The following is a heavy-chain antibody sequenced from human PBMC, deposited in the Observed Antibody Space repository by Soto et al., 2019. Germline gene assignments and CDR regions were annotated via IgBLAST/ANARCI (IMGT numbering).Heavy chain of an antibody. D-gene: IGHD3-9*01. V-gene: IGHV1-58*01. CDR3: AADGVYYDILTGRSQSFDY. CDR2: IVVGSGNT. CDR1: GFTFTSSA. J-gene: IGHJ4*02. Sequence: SVKVSCKASGFTFTSSAVQWVRQARGQRLEWIGWIVVGSGNTNYAQKFQGRVTITRDMSTSTAYMELSSLRSEDTAVYYCAADGVYYDILTGRSQSFDYWGQGTLVTVSS.